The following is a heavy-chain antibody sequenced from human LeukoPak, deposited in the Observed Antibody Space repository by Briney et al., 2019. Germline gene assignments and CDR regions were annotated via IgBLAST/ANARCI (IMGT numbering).Heavy chain of an antibody. CDR3: ARADRYYYDSSGYYYFDY. D-gene: IGHD3-22*01. J-gene: IGHJ4*02. CDR2: INPNSGGT. V-gene: IGHV1-2*02. Sequence: GASVKVSCKASGYTFTGYYMHWVRQAPGQGLEWMGWINPNSGGTNYAQKFQGRVTMTRDTSISTAYMELSRLRSDDTAVYYCARADRYYYDSSGYYYFDYWGQGTPVTVSS. CDR1: GYTFTGYY.